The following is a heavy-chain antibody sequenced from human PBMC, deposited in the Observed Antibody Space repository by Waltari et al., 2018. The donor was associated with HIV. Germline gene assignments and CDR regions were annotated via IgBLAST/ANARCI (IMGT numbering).Heavy chain of an antibody. D-gene: IGHD3-22*01. CDR3: ARFIPYYYDSSGYYGAFDI. J-gene: IGHJ3*02. Sequence: QVQLVQSGAEVKKSGASVTVSCQASVYTFTGYYMHLVRQGSGQGLEWMGWINPNSCGTNYAQKFQGRVTMTRDTSISTAYMELSRLRSDDTAVYYCARFIPYYYDSSGYYGAFDIWCQGTMVTVSS. CDR1: VYTFTGYY. V-gene: IGHV1-2*02. CDR2: INPNSCGT.